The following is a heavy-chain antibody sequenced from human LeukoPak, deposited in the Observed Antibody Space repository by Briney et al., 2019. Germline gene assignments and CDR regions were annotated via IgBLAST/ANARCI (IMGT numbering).Heavy chain of an antibody. CDR2: IYHSGST. CDR1: GGSISSGGYS. CDR3: ARADYDSSGYYGEYYFDY. Sequence: PSQTLSLTCAVSGGSISSGGYSWSWIRQPPGKGLEWIVYIYHSGSTYYNPSLKSRVTISVDRSKNQFSLKLSSVTAADPAVYYCARADYDSSGYYGEYYFDYWGQGTLVTVSS. J-gene: IGHJ4*02. V-gene: IGHV4-30-2*01. D-gene: IGHD3-22*01.